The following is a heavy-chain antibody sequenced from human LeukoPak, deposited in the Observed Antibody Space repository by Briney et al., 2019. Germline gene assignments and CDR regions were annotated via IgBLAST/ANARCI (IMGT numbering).Heavy chain of an antibody. CDR2: MNPNSGNT. Sequence: ASVKVSCKASGYTFTSYDINWVRQATGQGLEWMGWMNPNSGNTGYAQKFQGRVTMTRDTSISTAYMELSRLRSDDTAVYYCARGPSGSYGDYWGQGTLVTVSS. CDR3: ARGPSGSYGDY. CDR1: GYTFTSYD. V-gene: IGHV1-8*02. J-gene: IGHJ4*02. D-gene: IGHD1-26*01.